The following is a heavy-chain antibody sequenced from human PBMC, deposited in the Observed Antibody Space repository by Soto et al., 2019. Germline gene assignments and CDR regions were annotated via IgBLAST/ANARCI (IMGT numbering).Heavy chain of an antibody. V-gene: IGHV4-4*07. D-gene: IGHD5-12*01. Sequence: QVQLQESGPGLVKPSETLSLTCTVSGASISNAHWSWIRQAAGKRLEWIGRIHSSGTFNYNPSLKSRVSISRDTSKNQISLKLSSVTAADTAVYYCARDNIVSKGYGMDVWGQGTTVTVSS. CDR3: ARDNIVSKGYGMDV. CDR1: GASISNAH. CDR2: IHSSGTF. J-gene: IGHJ6*02.